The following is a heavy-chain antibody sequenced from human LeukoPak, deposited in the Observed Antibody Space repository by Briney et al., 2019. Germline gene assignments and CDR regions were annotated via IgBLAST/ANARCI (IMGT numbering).Heavy chain of an antibody. CDR3: ARLPVRGYYGSGSSNDY. D-gene: IGHD3-10*01. Sequence: GESLKISCKGSGYSFTSYWIGWVRQMPGKGLEWMGIIYPGDSDTRYSTSFQGQVTISADKSISTAYLQWSSLKASDTAMYYCARLPVRGYYGSGSSNDYWGQGTLVTVSS. CDR2: IYPGDSDT. CDR1: GYSFTSYW. J-gene: IGHJ4*02. V-gene: IGHV5-51*01.